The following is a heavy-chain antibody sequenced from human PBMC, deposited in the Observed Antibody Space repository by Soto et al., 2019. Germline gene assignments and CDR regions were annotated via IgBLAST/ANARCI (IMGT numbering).Heavy chain of an antibody. CDR2: ISYDGSNK. V-gene: IGHV3-30-3*01. J-gene: IGHJ4*02. D-gene: IGHD6-13*01. CDR1: GFTFSSYA. CDR3: ARDRVSSLDY. Sequence: QVQLVESGGGVVQPGRSLRLSCAASGFTFSSYAMHWVRQAPGKGLEWVAVISYDGSNKYYADSVKGRFTISRDNSKNTLYLQMNSPRAEDTAVYYCARDRVSSLDYWGQGTLVTVSS.